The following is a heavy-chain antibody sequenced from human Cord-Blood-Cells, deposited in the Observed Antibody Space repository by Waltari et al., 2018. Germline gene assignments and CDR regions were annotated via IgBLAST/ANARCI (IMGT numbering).Heavy chain of an antibody. CDR1: GFNFSSYG. V-gene: IGHV3-30*02. D-gene: IGHD2-8*01. J-gene: IGHJ4*02. Sequence: QVQLVESGGGVVQPGGSLGLSCAASGFNFSSYGMHWARQAPGRGLEWVAFIRNDGSNKYYANSMKGRFTNPRDNSKNTLYLHMNSLRAEDTAVYCCAKVKNGDYWGQGTLVTVSS. CDR3: AKVKNGDY. CDR2: IRNDGSNK.